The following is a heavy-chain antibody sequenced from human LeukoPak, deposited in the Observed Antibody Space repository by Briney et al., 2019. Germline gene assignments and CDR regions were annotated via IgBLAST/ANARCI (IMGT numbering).Heavy chain of an antibody. J-gene: IGHJ6*02. CDR3: ARSRSVSTYKGMDV. V-gene: IGHV3-21*01. D-gene: IGHD5/OR15-5a*01. Sequence: RSGGSLRLSCPASGFTFSDYSMSWVRQAPGKGLEWVSSISSSSDYIYYADSVKGRFTISRDNARNSLYLQMNSLRAEDTAVYYCARSRSVSTYKGMDVWRQGTTVTVSS. CDR2: ISSSSDYI. CDR1: GFTFSDYS.